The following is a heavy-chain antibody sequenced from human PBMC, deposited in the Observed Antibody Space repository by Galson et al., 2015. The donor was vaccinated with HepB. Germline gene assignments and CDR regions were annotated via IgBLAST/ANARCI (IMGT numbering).Heavy chain of an antibody. J-gene: IGHJ4*02. Sequence: SVKVSCKASGYTFTGYAMNWVRQAPGQGLEWMGWIDTNTGNPTYAQGFTGRFVFSLDTSVSTAYLQISSLKAEDTAVYYCAREMVRGAFDYWGQGTLVTVSS. CDR1: GYTFTGYA. D-gene: IGHD3-10*01. CDR3: AREMVRGAFDY. CDR2: IDTNTGNP. V-gene: IGHV7-4-1*02.